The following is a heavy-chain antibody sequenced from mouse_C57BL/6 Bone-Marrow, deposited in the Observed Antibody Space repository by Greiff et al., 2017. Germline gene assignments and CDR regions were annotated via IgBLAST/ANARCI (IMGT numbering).Heavy chain of an antibody. Sequence: QVQLQQSGPELVKPGASVKISCKASGYTFTDYYINWVKQRPGQGLEWIGWIFPGSGSTYYNEKFKGKATLTVDKSSSTAYMLLSSLTSEDSAVYFCARWNDYDRLYYAMDYWGQGTSVTVSS. CDR1: GYTFTDYY. CDR2: IFPGSGST. CDR3: ARWNDYDRLYYAMDY. J-gene: IGHJ4*01. D-gene: IGHD2-4*01. V-gene: IGHV1-75*01.